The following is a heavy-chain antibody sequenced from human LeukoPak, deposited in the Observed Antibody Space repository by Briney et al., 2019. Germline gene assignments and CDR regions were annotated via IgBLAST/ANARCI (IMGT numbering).Heavy chain of an antibody. V-gene: IGHV4-59*01. J-gene: IGHJ6*02. CDR2: IYYSGST. CDR1: GGSISSYY. D-gene: IGHD6-19*01. CDR3: ARDNSSGWYSGYYYYYGMDV. Sequence: PSETLSLTCTVSGGSISSYYWSWIRQPPGKGLECIVYIYYSGSTNYNPSLKSRVTISVDTSKNQFSLKLSSVTAADTAVYYCARDNSSGWYSGYYYYYGMDVWGQGTTVTVSS.